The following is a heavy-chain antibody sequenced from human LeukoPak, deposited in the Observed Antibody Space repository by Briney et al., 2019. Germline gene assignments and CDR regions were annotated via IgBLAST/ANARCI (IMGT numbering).Heavy chain of an antibody. V-gene: IGHV1-2*02. CDR2: INPNSGGT. Sequence: GASVKVSCEASGYTFTSYYMHWVRQAPGQGLEWMGIINPNSGGTVYAQKFKGRVTMTRDTSISTAYMELSGLRPDDTAIYYCVSYYHGSGSYYNDAFDVWGQGTMVTVSS. J-gene: IGHJ3*01. D-gene: IGHD3-10*01. CDR3: VSYYHGSGSYYNDAFDV. CDR1: GYTFTSYY.